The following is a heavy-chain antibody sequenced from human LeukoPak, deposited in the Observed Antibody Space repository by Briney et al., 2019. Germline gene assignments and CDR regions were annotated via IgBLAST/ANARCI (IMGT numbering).Heavy chain of an antibody. J-gene: IGHJ3*02. CDR2: IKSKTDGGTT. V-gene: IGHV3-15*01. CDR3: TTAHYDFWSGYYRGYAFDI. CDR1: GGTFSSYA. Sequence: SCKASGGTFSSYAISWVRQAPGKGLEWVGRIKSKTDGGTTDYAAPVKGRFTISRDDSKNTLYLQMNSLKTEDTAVYYCTTAHYDFWSGYYRGYAFDIWGQGTMVTVSS. D-gene: IGHD3-3*01.